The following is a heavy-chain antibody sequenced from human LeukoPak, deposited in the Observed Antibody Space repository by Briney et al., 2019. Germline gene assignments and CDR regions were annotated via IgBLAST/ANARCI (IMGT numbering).Heavy chain of an antibody. CDR2: IYSTGGT. Sequence: PSETLSLTCTVSGGSISSYYWSWSRQPAGKGLEWIGRIYSTGGTNYNPSLKSRVTMSVATSKSQFSLKLPSVTAADTAVYYCARAKDNYRGNDAFDIWGQGTVVTVSS. V-gene: IGHV4-4*07. J-gene: IGHJ3*02. CDR3: ARAKDNYRGNDAFDI. D-gene: IGHD4/OR15-4a*01. CDR1: GGSISSYY.